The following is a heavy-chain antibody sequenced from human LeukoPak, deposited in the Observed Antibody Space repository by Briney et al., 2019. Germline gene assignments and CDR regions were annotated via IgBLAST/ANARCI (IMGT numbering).Heavy chain of an antibody. D-gene: IGHD6-19*01. J-gene: IGHJ5*02. Sequence: PSETLSLTCTVSGGSISSSSYYWGWIRQPPGKGLEWIGSIYYSGSTYYNPSLKSRVTISVDTSKNQFSLKLSSVTAADTAVYYCARVGPVAVGDWFDPWGQGTLVTVSS. V-gene: IGHV4-39*07. CDR1: GGSISSSSYY. CDR3: ARVGPVAVGDWFDP. CDR2: IYYSGST.